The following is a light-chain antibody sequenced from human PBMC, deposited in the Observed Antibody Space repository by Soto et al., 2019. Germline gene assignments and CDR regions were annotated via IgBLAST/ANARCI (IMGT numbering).Light chain of an antibody. Sequence: QSALAQPASVSGSPGQSITISCTGTSSDLGSYDLVSWYQQHPGKAPKLIIYEGNKRPSGVSDRFSGSKSANTASLTISVLQADDEADYYCSSYAGTSTWVFGGGTKLTVL. CDR2: EGN. V-gene: IGLV2-23*01. J-gene: IGLJ2*01. CDR1: SSDLGSYDL. CDR3: SSYAGTSTWV.